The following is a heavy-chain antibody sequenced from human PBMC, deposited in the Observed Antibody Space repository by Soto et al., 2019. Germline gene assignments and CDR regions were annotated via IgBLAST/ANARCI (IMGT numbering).Heavy chain of an antibody. CDR2: INAGNGNT. D-gene: IGHD4-4*01. Sequence: GVSVNGSCKASGYAFTIYARHWGRQAPGQGLEWMGWINAGNGNTKYSQKFQGRVTITRDTSASTAYMELSSLRSEDTAVYYCARESAVTHWFDPWGQGTLVTVSS. V-gene: IGHV1-3*01. CDR1: GYAFTIYA. J-gene: IGHJ5*02. CDR3: ARESAVTHWFDP.